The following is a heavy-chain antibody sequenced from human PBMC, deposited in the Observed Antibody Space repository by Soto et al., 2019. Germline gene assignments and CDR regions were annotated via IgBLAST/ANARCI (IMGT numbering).Heavy chain of an antibody. CDR1: GFTFSSYA. CDR3: ARIPDY. Sequence: QVQLVESGGGVVQPGRSLRLSCAASGFTFSSYAMHWVRQAPGKGLEWVAVISYDGSNKYYADSVKGRFTISRDNSKNTLYLQMNSLRAEDTAVYYCARIPDYWGQGTLVTVSS. J-gene: IGHJ4*02. CDR2: ISYDGSNK. V-gene: IGHV3-30-3*01.